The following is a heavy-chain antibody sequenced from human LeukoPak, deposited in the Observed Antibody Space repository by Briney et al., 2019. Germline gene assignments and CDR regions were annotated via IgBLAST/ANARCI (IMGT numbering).Heavy chain of an antibody. CDR1: GGSISSSSYY. CDR3: ARFITMVRGVTNY. V-gene: IGHV4-39*01. CDR2: IYYSGST. J-gene: IGHJ4*02. D-gene: IGHD3-10*01. Sequence: SETLSLTCTVSGGSISSSSYYWGWIRQPPGKGLEWIGSIYYSGSTYYNPSLKSRVTISVDTSKNQFSLKLSSVTAAGTAVYYCARFITMVRGVTNYWGQGTLVTVSS.